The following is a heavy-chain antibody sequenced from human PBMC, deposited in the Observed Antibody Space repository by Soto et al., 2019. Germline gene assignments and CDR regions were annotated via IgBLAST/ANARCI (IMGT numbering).Heavy chain of an antibody. J-gene: IGHJ2*01. CDR1: GFTFINYA. D-gene: IGHD2-21*01. Sequence: EVQLLESGGDSVQPGGSVRLSCAGSGFTFINYAMNWVRQAPGKGLEWVSTISGGGDATFFADSVRGRFTFTRDNSKNTVTLQMNSLGVDDTAVYYCARKVVGSTSRPDYWYFALWGRGTLVTVSS. CDR2: ISGGGDAT. CDR3: ARKVVGSTSRPDYWYFAL. V-gene: IGHV3-23*01.